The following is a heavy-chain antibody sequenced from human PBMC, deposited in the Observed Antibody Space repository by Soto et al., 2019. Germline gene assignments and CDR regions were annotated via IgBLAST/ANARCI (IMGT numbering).Heavy chain of an antibody. Sequence: QAVGSLRLSCAASGFTFSSYGMHWVRQAPGKGLEWVAVIWYDGSNKYYADSVKGRFTISRDNSKNTLYLQMNSLRAEDTAVYYCAREVNLGGIQLWFRDYYYGMDVWGQGTTVTVSS. J-gene: IGHJ6*02. CDR1: GFTFSSYG. CDR3: AREVNLGGIQLWFRDYYYGMDV. CDR2: IWYDGSNK. V-gene: IGHV3-33*01. D-gene: IGHD5-18*01.